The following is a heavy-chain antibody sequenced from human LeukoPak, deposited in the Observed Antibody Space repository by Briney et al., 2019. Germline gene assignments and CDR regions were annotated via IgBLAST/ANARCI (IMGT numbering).Heavy chain of an antibody. CDR2: IYYSGST. CDR1: GGSISSYY. D-gene: IGHD3-16*01. Sequence: SETLSLTCTVSGGSISSYYWSWIRQPPGKGLEWIGYIYYSGSTNYNPSLKSRVTISVDTSKNQFSLKLSSVTAADTAVYYCARGQRLVLYYFDYWGQGTLVTVSS. V-gene: IGHV4-59*12. J-gene: IGHJ4*02. CDR3: ARGQRLVLYYFDY.